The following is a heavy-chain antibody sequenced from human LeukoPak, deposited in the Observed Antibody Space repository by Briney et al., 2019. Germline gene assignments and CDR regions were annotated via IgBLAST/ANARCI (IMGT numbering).Heavy chain of an antibody. D-gene: IGHD4-11*01. Sequence: GGSLRLSCAASGFTLSNYAMSWVRQAPGKGLEWVSGISGSGVNTYCADSVKGRFTISRDNSKNTLYLQMNSLRAEDTAVYYCAKDLAYSNYDLKYGMDVWGQGTTVTVSS. CDR2: ISGSGVNT. CDR3: AKDLAYSNYDLKYGMDV. CDR1: GFTLSNYA. J-gene: IGHJ6*02. V-gene: IGHV3-23*01.